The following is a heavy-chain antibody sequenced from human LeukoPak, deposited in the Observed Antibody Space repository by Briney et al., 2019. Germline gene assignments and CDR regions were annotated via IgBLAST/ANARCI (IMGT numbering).Heavy chain of an antibody. CDR1: GFTFSTYG. Sequence: GGSLRLSCAASGFTFSTYGMHWVRQAPGKGLEWVAVISYDGSDKYYADSVKGRFTISRDNSKNTLYLQMNSLRGEDTAVYYCAKGSTNYYDNNGYYSPYDYWGQGTLVTVSS. D-gene: IGHD3-22*01. V-gene: IGHV3-30*18. CDR3: AKGSTNYYDNNGYYSPYDY. CDR2: ISYDGSDK. J-gene: IGHJ4*02.